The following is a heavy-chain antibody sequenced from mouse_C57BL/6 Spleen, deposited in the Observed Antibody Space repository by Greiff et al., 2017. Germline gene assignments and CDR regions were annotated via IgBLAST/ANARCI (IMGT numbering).Heavy chain of an antibody. CDR1: GFTFSDYG. D-gene: IGHD1-1*01. CDR3: ARPSVATPFDY. J-gene: IGHJ2*01. Sequence: EVQRVESGGGLVKPGGSLKLSCAASGFTFSDYGMHWVRQAPEKGLEWVAYISSGSSTIYYADTVKGRLPISRYNAKNTLFLQMTSLRSEDTAMYYCARPSVATPFDYWGHGTTLSVSS. V-gene: IGHV5-17*01. CDR2: ISSGSSTI.